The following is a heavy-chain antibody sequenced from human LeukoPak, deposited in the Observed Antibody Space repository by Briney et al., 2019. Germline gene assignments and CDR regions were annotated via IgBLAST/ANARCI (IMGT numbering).Heavy chain of an antibody. Sequence: VKVSCKASGYTFTSYDINWVRQATGQGLEWMGWMNPKSASTGYAQKFQGRVTITRNTSISTAYMELSGLRSEDTAVYYCARGRSTGYPYYFEYWGQGTLVTASS. CDR3: ARGRSTGYPYYFEY. CDR2: MNPKSAST. D-gene: IGHD5-12*01. CDR1: GYTFTSYD. V-gene: IGHV1-8*03. J-gene: IGHJ4*02.